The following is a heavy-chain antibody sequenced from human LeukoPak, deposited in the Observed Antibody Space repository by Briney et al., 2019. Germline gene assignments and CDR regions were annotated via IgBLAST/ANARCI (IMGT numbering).Heavy chain of an antibody. J-gene: IGHJ5*02. CDR2: MNPNSGST. Sequence: GASVKVSCKASGYTFTSYDINWVRQATGQGLEWMGWMNPNSGSTGYAQKFQGRVTITRNTSISTAYLELSGLRSEDTAVYFCARDQRDLRHYLGSGRRDWFDPWGQGTLVTVSS. CDR1: GYTFTSYD. V-gene: IGHV1-8*03. D-gene: IGHD3-10*01. CDR3: ARDQRDLRHYLGSGRRDWFDP.